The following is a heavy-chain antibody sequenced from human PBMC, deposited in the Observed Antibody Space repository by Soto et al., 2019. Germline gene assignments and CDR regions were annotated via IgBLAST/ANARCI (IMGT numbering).Heavy chain of an antibody. J-gene: IGHJ4*02. CDR2: IYYSGST. CDR1: GDSISNNY. CDR3: ARQGGEQWPLNIEY. D-gene: IGHD6-19*01. Sequence: QVQLQESGPGLVKPSETLSLTCTVSGDSISNNYWSWIRQPPGKGLEWIGYIYYSGSTNYNPSLKSRVTVSVDTSKNQFSLKVSSETAAETAVYYCARQGGEQWPLNIEYWGQGTLVPVSS. V-gene: IGHV4-59*01.